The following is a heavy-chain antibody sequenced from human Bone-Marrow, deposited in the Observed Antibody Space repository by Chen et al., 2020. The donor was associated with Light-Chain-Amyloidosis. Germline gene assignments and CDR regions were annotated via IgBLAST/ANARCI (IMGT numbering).Heavy chain of an antibody. CDR3: TTQGVITGMRY. CDR1: GFTFSSYW. J-gene: IGHJ4*02. CDR2: INSDGRST. Sequence: EVQLVESGGGLVQPGGSLRLSCAASGFTFSSYWIHWVRQAPGKGLVWVSRINSDGRSTSYADSVKGRFTISRDNAKNTLYLQMSSLRAEDTAVYYCTTQGVITGMRYWGQGTLVTVSS. D-gene: IGHD1-20*01. V-gene: IGHV3-74*01.